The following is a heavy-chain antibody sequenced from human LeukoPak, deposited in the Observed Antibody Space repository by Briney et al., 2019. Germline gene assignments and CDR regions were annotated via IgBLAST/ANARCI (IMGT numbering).Heavy chain of an antibody. CDR2: IHYSGST. D-gene: IGHD3-10*01. V-gene: IGHV4-61*01. CDR3: ATGYGSGTLRDRYYYMDV. Sequence: PSETLSLTCTVPGGSISISSYYWSWIRQPPGKGLEWIGYIHYSGSTNYNPSLKSRVTISVDASKNQFSLRLSSVTAADTAVYYCATGYGSGTLRDRYYYMDVWGKGTTVTVSS. CDR1: GGSISISSYY. J-gene: IGHJ6*03.